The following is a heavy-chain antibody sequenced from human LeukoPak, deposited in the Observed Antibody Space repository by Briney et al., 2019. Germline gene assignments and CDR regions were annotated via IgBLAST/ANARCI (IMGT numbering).Heavy chain of an antibody. CDR2: ISYSGRT. CDR1: GGSIRTYY. Sequence: SETLSLTCTVSGGSIRTYYWSWIRQPPGKGLEWIGYISYSGRTNYKPSLNSRVTISVDTSKNQFSLKLSSVTAADTAVYYCARDGDGMDVWGQGTTVTVSS. CDR3: ARDGDGMDV. J-gene: IGHJ6*02. V-gene: IGHV4-59*01.